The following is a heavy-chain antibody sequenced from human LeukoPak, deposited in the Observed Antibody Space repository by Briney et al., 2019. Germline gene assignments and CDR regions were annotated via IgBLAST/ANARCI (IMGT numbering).Heavy chain of an antibody. J-gene: IGHJ4*02. D-gene: IGHD6-13*01. V-gene: IGHV3-30*18. CDR2: ISDDGSDK. CDR3: AKDRDSSWYSGCFEY. CDR1: GFTFTSYG. Sequence: PGRSLRLSCAASGFTFTSYGMHWVRQAPGKGLEWVAVISDDGSDKYYAGSVRGRFTISRDNSKNTLYLQMISLRAKDTAVYYCAKDRDSSWYSGCFEYWGQGTLVTVSS.